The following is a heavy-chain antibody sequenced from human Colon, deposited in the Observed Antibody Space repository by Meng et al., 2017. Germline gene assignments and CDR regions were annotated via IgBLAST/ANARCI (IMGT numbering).Heavy chain of an antibody. D-gene: IGHD3-10*01. CDR3: ARDTEFGELFPDY. J-gene: IGHJ4*02. Sequence: GGSLRPSCAASGFTFSSYGMHWVRQAPGKGLEWVAVIWYDGSNKYYADSVKGRFTISRDNSKNTLYLQMNSLRAEDTAVYYCARDTEFGELFPDYWGQGTLVTVSS. CDR2: IWYDGSNK. CDR1: GFTFSSYG. V-gene: IGHV3-33*01.